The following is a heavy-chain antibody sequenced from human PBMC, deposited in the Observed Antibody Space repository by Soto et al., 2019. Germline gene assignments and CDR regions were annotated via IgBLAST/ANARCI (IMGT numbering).Heavy chain of an antibody. CDR3: ARSPIEVIVVARQKWFDP. CDR2: MNVNSGYT. J-gene: IGHJ5*02. CDR1: GYTFNTYD. D-gene: IGHD3-22*01. V-gene: IGHV1-8*01. Sequence: QVHLVQSGAEVKKPGASVKVSCRTSGYTFNTYDINWVRQATGQGLEWIGWMNVNSGYTEYAQKFQGRVNMTRNMSITTAFMELSGLSHDDTAVYYCARSPIEVIVVARQKWFDPWGQGTLVTVSS.